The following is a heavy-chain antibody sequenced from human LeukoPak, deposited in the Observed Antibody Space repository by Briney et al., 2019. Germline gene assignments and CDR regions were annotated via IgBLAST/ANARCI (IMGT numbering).Heavy chain of an antibody. CDR1: GDTFSSYA. D-gene: IGHD3-3*01. V-gene: IGHV1-69*13. CDR2: IIPIFGTA. J-gene: IGHJ5*02. CDR3: ATLGYDFWSGYYIWFDP. Sequence: SVKVSCKASGDTFSSYAISWVRRAPGQGLEWMGGIIPIFGTANYAQKFQGRVTITADESTSTAYMELSSLRSEDTAVYYCATLGYDFWSGYYIWFDPWGQGTLVTVSS.